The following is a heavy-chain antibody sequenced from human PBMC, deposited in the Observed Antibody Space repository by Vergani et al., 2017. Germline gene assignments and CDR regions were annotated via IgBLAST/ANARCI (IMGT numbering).Heavy chain of an antibody. D-gene: IGHD3-10*01. CDR2: ISSSSSYT. CDR1: GFTFSDYY. CDR3: ATVYYYGSGNQIFDY. V-gene: IGHV3-11*05. Sequence: QVQLVESGGGLVKPGGSLRLSCAASGFTFSDYYMSWIRQAPGKGLEWVSYISSSSSYTNYADSVKGRFTISRDNAKNSLYLQMSSLRSEDTAVYYCATVYYYGSGNQIFDYWGQGTLVTVSS. J-gene: IGHJ4*02.